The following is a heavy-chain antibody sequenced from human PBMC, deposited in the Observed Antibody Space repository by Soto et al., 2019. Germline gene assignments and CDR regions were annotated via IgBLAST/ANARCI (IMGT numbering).Heavy chain of an antibody. D-gene: IGHD3-3*01. CDR2: IYSGGST. V-gene: IGHV3-53*01. CDR1: GFTVSSNY. CDR3: ASANLDVLRFLEWFPGSYYYYGMDV. Sequence: VGSLRLSCAASGFTVSSNYMSWVRQAPGKGLEWVSVIYSGGSTYYADSVKGRFTISRDNSKNTLYLQMNSLRAEDTAVYYCASANLDVLRFLEWFPGSYYYYGMDVCGQGTTVTVSS. J-gene: IGHJ6*02.